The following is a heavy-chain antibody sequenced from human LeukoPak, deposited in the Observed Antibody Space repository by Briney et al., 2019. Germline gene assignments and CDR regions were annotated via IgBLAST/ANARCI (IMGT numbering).Heavy chain of an antibody. D-gene: IGHD2-15*01. V-gene: IGHV1-2*02. CDR1: GYTFTAYH. J-gene: IGHJ4*02. CDR3: ARDLGYCSGGSYYGY. CDR2: INPNSGGT. Sequence: ASVKVSCKASGYTFTAYHMHWVRQAPGQGLEWMRWINPNSGGTNYAQKFQGRVTMTRDTSISTAYMELSRLRSDDTAVYYCARDLGYCSGGSYYGYWGQGTLVTVSS.